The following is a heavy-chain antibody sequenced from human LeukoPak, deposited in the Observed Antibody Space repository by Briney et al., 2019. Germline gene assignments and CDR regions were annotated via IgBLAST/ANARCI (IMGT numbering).Heavy chain of an antibody. D-gene: IGHD2-21*02. CDR1: GGSISSYY. CDR2: IYYSGNT. V-gene: IGHV4-59*08. CDR3: ARHGDGALRYFDL. Sequence: SETLSLTCTVSGGSISSYYWSWIRQPPGKGLEWIGYIYYSGNTNYNPSLKSRVTLSVDTSKNQFSLKLNSVTAADTAVYYCARHGDGALRYFDLWGRGALVTVSS. J-gene: IGHJ2*01.